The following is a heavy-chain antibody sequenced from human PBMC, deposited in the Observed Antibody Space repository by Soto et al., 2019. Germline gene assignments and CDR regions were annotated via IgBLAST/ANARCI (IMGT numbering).Heavy chain of an antibody. J-gene: IGHJ3*02. Sequence: GGSLRLSCAASGFTVSSNYMSWVRQAPGKGLEWVSVIYSGGSTYYADSVKGRFTISRDNSKNTLYLQMNSLRAEDTAVYYCARESHYGSGIRSAFDIWGQGTMVTVSS. V-gene: IGHV3-66*02. CDR1: GFTVSSNY. CDR2: IYSGGST. CDR3: ARESHYGSGIRSAFDI. D-gene: IGHD3-10*01.